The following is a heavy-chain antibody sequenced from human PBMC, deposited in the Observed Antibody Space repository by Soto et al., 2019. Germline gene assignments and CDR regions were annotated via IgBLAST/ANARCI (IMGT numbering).Heavy chain of an antibody. J-gene: IGHJ6*02. CDR1: GFIVSSSA. V-gene: IGHV3-73*01. CDR3: ARGQQEAIWDYYYHGLDV. Sequence: PXGSLRLACAAWGFIVSSSAIHWVRQAPGKGLEWVGRIRSRANNYATSSGASVRGRFTFFRDDSKNMAYLQMNTLKAEDTAIYYSARGQQEAIWDYYYHGLDVWGQGTSVTVSS. CDR2: IRSRANNYAT. D-gene: IGHD7-27*01.